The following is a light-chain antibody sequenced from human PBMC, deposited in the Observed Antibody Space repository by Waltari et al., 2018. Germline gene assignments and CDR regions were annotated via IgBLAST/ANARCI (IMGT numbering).Light chain of an antibody. V-gene: IGKV3-15*01. Sequence: EIEMTQSLATSFVSPGERATLSCRASQSVSSYLAWYQQKPGKAPRLLIYGSSTIATGIPARFSGSGSGTEFTLTISSLQSEDFAVYYCQHYNNCPLAFGRGTKVEIK. J-gene: IGKJ4*01. CDR3: QHYNNCPLA. CDR1: QSVSSY. CDR2: GSS.